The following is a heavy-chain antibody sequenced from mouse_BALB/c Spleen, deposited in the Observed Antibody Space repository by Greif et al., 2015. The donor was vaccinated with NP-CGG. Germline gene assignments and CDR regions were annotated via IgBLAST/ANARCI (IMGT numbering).Heavy chain of an antibody. D-gene: IGHD1-2*01. J-gene: IGHJ2*01. CDR1: GFTFTDYY. Sequence: EVHLVESGGGLVQPGGSLRLSCATSGFTFTDYYMSWVRQPPGKALEWLGFIRNKANGYTTEYSASVKGRFTISRDNSQSILYLQMNTLRAEDSATYYCARRSTALNFDYWGQGTTLTVSS. CDR2: IRNKANGYTT. V-gene: IGHV7-3*02. CDR3: ARRSTALNFDY.